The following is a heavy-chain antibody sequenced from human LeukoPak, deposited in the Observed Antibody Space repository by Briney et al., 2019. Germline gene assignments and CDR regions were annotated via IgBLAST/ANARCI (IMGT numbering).Heavy chain of an antibody. D-gene: IGHD2-2*01. Sequence: GGSIRLSCAASGFTFSNYWMHWVRQAPGKGLVWVSRINSDGRSTSNADSVKGRFTISRDNAKNTLYLQMNSLRAEDTAVYYCASADPRTGSGTRDYWGQGTLVTVSS. CDR2: INSDGRST. CDR1: GFTFSNYW. V-gene: IGHV3-74*01. J-gene: IGHJ4*02. CDR3: ASADPRTGSGTRDY.